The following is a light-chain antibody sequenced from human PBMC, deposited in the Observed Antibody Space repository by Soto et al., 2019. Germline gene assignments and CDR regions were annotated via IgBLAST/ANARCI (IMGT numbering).Light chain of an antibody. CDR2: DAS. J-gene: IGKJ1*01. Sequence: EILLTQSPATLSFSPWERATLSWRASQSISADLAWYQQKPGQPPRLLIYDASNRATGIPARFSGSGSGTDFTLTISSLEPDDFVVYYCQQYGDSPWTLGQGTKVDIK. CDR1: QSISAD. V-gene: IGKV3-11*01. CDR3: QQYGDSPWT.